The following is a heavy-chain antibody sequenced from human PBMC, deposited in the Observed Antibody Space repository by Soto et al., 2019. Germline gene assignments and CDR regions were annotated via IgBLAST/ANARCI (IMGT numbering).Heavy chain of an antibody. CDR2: IYYSGIT. V-gene: IGHV4-59*08. J-gene: IGHJ6*03. Sequence: SETLSLTCTVSGGSISSYYWSWIRQPPGKGLEWIGYIYYSGITNYNPSLKILVTISVDTSKNQFSLKLSSVTAAVTAVYYCARQPAVHYYYYMDVWGKGTTVTVSS. CDR3: ARQPAVHYYYYMDV. D-gene: IGHD1-1*01. CDR1: GGSISSYY.